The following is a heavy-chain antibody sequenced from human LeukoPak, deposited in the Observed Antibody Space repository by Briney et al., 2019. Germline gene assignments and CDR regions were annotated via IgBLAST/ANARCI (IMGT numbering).Heavy chain of an antibody. Sequence: GGSLRLSCVASGFTFGKYWMSWVRRAPGKGLEWVANIKLDGSEKNYVDSVKGRFTISRDNTKNSLYLQMNSLRVEDTAVFYCARDQYDTWSRRGNFDSWGQGTLVIVSS. D-gene: IGHD3-3*01. V-gene: IGHV3-7*03. CDR2: IKLDGSEK. CDR3: ARDQYDTWSRRGNFDS. CDR1: GFTFGKYW. J-gene: IGHJ4*02.